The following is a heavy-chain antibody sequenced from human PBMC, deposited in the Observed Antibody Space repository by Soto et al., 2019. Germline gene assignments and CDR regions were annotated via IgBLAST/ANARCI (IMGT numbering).Heavy chain of an antibody. D-gene: IGHD2-2*01. J-gene: IGHJ6*03. CDR2: IRSKANSYAT. CDR3: LLWSKGVVPAAPYYMDV. Sequence: GGSLRLSCAASGFTFSGSAMHWVHQASGKGLEWVGRIRSKANSYATAYAASVKGRFTISRDDSKNTAYLQMNSLKTEDTAVYYCLLWSKGVVPAAPYYMDVWGKGTTVTVSS. V-gene: IGHV3-73*01. CDR1: GFTFSGSA.